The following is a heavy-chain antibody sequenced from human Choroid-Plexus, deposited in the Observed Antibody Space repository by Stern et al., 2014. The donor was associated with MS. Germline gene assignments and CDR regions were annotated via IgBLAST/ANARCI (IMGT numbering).Heavy chain of an antibody. CDR3: AKDRQYLTYFFDH. V-gene: IGHV3-30*18. Sequence: DQLVESGGGVVQPGRPLRLSCVASGFTFGSCAMHWVRPGPGKGLEWVAGVAYDGSNKYYADSVKGRFTISRDNSQNTLYMQMSSLRPEDTAVYYCAKDRQYLTYFFDHWGQGSLVTVSS. CDR1: GFTFGSCA. D-gene: IGHD2/OR15-2a*01. CDR2: VAYDGSNK. J-gene: IGHJ5*02.